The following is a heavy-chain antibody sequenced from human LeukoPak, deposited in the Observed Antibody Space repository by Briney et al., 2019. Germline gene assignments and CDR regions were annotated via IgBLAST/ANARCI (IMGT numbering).Heavy chain of an antibody. CDR1: GFTFSSYS. CDR2: ISSSSSYI. CDR3: ARDPAVTGPLDY. V-gene: IGHV3-21*01. Sequence: GGSLRLSCAASGFTFSSYSMNWVRQAPGKGLEWVSSISSSSSYIYYADSVKGRFTISRDNAKNSLYLQMNSLRAEDTAVYYCARDPAVTGPLDYWGQGTLVTVSS. J-gene: IGHJ4*02. D-gene: IGHD2-21*02.